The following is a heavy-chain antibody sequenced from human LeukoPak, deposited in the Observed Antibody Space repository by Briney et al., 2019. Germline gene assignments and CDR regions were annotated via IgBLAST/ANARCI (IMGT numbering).Heavy chain of an antibody. CDR2: IKSKTDGGTT. CDR3: TTRITMVRGALDP. Sequence: PGGSLRLSCAASGFTLSNAWMSWVRQAPGKGLEWVGRIKSKTDGGTTDYAAPVKGRFTISRDDSKNTLYLQMNSLKTEDTAVYYCTTRITMVRGALDPWGQGTLVTVSS. V-gene: IGHV3-15*01. CDR1: GFTLSNAW. D-gene: IGHD3-10*01. J-gene: IGHJ5*02.